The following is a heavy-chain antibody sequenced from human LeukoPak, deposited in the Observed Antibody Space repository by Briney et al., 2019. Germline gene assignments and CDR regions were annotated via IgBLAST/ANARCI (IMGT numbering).Heavy chain of an antibody. V-gene: IGHV4-31*03. Sequence: SQTLSLTCTVSGGTISSGGYYWSWIGQHPGKGLEWIGYIYYSGSTYYNPSLKSRVTISVDTSKNQFSLKLSSVTAADTAVYYCARSSLPAARGDWFDPWGQGTLVTVSS. CDR1: GGTISSGGYY. J-gene: IGHJ5*02. D-gene: IGHD2-2*01. CDR3: ARSSLPAARGDWFDP. CDR2: IYYSGST.